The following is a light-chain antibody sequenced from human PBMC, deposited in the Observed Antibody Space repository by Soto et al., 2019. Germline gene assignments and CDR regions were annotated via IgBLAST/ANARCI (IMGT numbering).Light chain of an antibody. CDR3: QAWDSDTGV. J-gene: IGLJ2*01. CDR1: NLRNKY. CDR2: QDT. Sequence: SYELTQPPSLSVSPVQTASVTCSGNNLRNKYVCWYQQKPGQSPILLIHQDTKRPSGIPERFSGSNSGNTATLTLSGTQAMDEADYYCQAWDSDTGVFGGGTTVTVL. V-gene: IGLV3-1*01.